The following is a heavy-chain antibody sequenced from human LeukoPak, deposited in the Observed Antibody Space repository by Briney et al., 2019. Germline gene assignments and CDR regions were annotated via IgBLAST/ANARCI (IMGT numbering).Heavy chain of an antibody. CDR1: GFTFSSYG. CDR3: AKDVYSTMLNYGMDV. CDR2: IRYDGSNK. Sequence: GGSLRLSCAAAGFTFSSYGMHWVRQAPGKRLEGVAFIRYDGSNKYYADSVKGRFTISRDNPKNTLYLRMNSLRAEDTAVYYCAKDVYSTMLNYGMDVWGQGTTVTVSS. D-gene: IGHD2-8*01. J-gene: IGHJ6*02. V-gene: IGHV3-30*02.